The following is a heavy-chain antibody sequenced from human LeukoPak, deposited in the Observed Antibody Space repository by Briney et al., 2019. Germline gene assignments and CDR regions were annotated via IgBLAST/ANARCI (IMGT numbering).Heavy chain of an antibody. Sequence: ASVKVSCKVSGYTLTELSMHWVRRATGKGLEWMGGFDPEDGETIYAQKFQGRVTMTEDTSTDTAHMELSSLRSEDTAVYYCATYFSGRFFDYWGQGTLVTVSS. J-gene: IGHJ4*02. V-gene: IGHV1-24*01. CDR2: FDPEDGET. CDR1: GYTLTELS. CDR3: ATYFSGRFFDY. D-gene: IGHD3-10*01.